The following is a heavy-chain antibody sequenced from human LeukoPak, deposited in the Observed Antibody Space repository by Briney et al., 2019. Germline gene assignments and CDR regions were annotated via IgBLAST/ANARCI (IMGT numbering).Heavy chain of an antibody. J-gene: IGHJ4*02. CDR3: AKSGYNRFDY. D-gene: IGHD5-24*01. CDR2: ISGSGDST. CDR1: GFTFRSYA. V-gene: IGHV3-23*01. Sequence: GGSLRLSCAASGFTFRSYAMSWVRQAPGKGLEWVSGISGSGDSTFYADSVKGRFTISRDNSKNTLILQMNSLRAEDTAVYYCAKSGYNRFDYWGQGILVTVSS.